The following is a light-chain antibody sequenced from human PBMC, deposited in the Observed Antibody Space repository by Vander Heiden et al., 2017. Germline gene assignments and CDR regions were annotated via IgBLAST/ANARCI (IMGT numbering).Light chain of an antibody. J-gene: IGKJ2*01. CDR2: AAS. V-gene: IGKV1-39*01. CDR1: QSISSY. Sequence: DIQMTQSPSSLSASVGDRVTITCRASQSISSYLNWYQQKPGKAPKLLIYAASSLESGVPSRFSGSESGTDFTLTISRLQPEDFATYYCQQSYSTPQTFGRGTKLEIK. CDR3: QQSYSTPQT.